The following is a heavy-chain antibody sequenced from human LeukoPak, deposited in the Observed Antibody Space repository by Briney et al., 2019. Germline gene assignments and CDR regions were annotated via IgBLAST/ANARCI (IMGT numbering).Heavy chain of an antibody. Sequence: ASVKVSCKAFGYTFTSNYMHWVRQAPGQGLEWMGWINPKSGGTNYAQKFQGRVTMTRDTSISTAYMDMSSLRSDDTAVFYCARVYYYASGRLDSWGQGTLITVSS. CDR2: INPKSGGT. CDR3: ARVYYYASGRLDS. V-gene: IGHV1-2*02. D-gene: IGHD3-10*01. J-gene: IGHJ4*02. CDR1: GYTFTSNY.